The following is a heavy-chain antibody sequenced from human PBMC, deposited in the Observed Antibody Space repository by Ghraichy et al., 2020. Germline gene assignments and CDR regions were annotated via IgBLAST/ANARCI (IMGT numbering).Heavy chain of an antibody. V-gene: IGHV4-30-2*01. CDR1: GGAISSSAYS. CDR2: VYYDGST. J-gene: IGHJ4*02. D-gene: IGHD3-16*01. CDR3: ARALNYVWFDY. Sequence: PLSLTCAVSGGAISSSAYSWTWVRQPPEKGLEWIAYVYYDGSTYYNPSLKSQVTISLDNSKNQFSLELTSVTAADTAVYYCARALNYVWFDYWGQGTLVTVSS.